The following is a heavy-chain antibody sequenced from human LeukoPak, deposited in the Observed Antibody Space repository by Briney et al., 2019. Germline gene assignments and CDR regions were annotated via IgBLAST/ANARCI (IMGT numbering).Heavy chain of an antibody. J-gene: IGHJ5*02. CDR1: GYTFTGYY. D-gene: IGHD2-2*01. CDR3: ARGQYCSSTSSYNNWFDP. Sequence: ASVKVSCKASGYTFTGYYMHWVRQAPGQGLEWMGWINPNSGGTNYAQKFQGRVTMTRDTSISTAYMELSRLRSDDTAVYYCARGQYCSSTSSYNNWFDPWGQGTLVTVTS. V-gene: IGHV1-2*02. CDR2: INPNSGGT.